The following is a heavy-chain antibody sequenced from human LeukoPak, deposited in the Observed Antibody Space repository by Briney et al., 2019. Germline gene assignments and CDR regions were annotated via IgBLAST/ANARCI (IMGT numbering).Heavy chain of an antibody. CDR1: GFTFHDYD. Sequence: PGGSLRLSCAAPGFTFHDYDMSWVRQSPGKGLEWVSRINWNGDRTDYADSVKGRFTISRDNAKKSLYLQMNSLRAEDTALYYCARCDCYGSGSPEFWGQGPVVIVS. CDR2: INWNGDRT. V-gene: IGHV3-20*04. CDR3: ARCDCYGSGSPEF. J-gene: IGHJ4*02. D-gene: IGHD3-10*01.